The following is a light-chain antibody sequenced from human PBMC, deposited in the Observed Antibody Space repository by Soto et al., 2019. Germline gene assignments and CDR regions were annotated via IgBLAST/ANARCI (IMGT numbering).Light chain of an antibody. CDR3: QQYNNWPPIT. CDR2: AAS. J-gene: IGKJ5*01. Sequence: AIRMTQSPSSLSASTGARVPITCRESQGISSYLAWYQQKPGNAPKLLIYAASTLQSGVPSRFSGSGSGTDFTLTISCLQSEDFAVYYCQQYNNWPPITFGQGTRLEI. CDR1: QGISSY. V-gene: IGKV1-8*01.